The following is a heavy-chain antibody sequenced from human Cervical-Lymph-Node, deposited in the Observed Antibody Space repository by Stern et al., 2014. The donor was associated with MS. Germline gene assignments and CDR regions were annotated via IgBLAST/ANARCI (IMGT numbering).Heavy chain of an antibody. J-gene: IGHJ3*01. V-gene: IGHV3-30*04. CDR2: ISYDGAKK. D-gene: IGHD4-17*01. CDR1: GLTFRSYP. CDR3: ARYDNGAHEGAFDV. Sequence: VQLVQSGGGVVQPGTSLRLSCAASGLTFRSYPFHWVRQAPGKGLEWVTLISYDGAKKYYAASVKGRFTISRDNTKNTLYLHINSLRSEDTAVYYCARYDNGAHEGAFDVWGQGTMVTVS.